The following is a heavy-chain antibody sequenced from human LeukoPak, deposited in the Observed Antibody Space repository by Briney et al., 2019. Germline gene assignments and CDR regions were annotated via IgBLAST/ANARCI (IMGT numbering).Heavy chain of an antibody. J-gene: IGHJ4*02. Sequence: PGGSLRLSCAASGFTFSSYEMNWVRQAPGKGLEWVSYISSSSSYIYYADSVKGRFTISRDNAKNSLYLQMNSLRAEDTAVYYCARDKRFGVRGKNYFDYWGQGTLVTVSS. V-gene: IGHV3-21*05. CDR1: GFTFSSYE. D-gene: IGHD3-10*01. CDR2: ISSSSSYI. CDR3: ARDKRFGVRGKNYFDY.